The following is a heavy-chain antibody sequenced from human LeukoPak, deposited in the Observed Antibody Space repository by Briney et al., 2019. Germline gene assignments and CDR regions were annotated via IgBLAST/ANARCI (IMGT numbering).Heavy chain of an antibody. D-gene: IGHD6-19*01. CDR3: AKDWLYSNGYFDY. V-gene: IGHV3-9*01. J-gene: IGHJ4*02. Sequence: GGSLRLSCAASGFTFDDYAMHWVRQAPGKGLEWVSGISWNSGSIGYADSVKGRFTISRDNAKNSLYLQMNSLRAEDTALYYCAKDWLYSNGYFDYWGQGTLVTVSS. CDR1: GFTFDDYA. CDR2: ISWNSGSI.